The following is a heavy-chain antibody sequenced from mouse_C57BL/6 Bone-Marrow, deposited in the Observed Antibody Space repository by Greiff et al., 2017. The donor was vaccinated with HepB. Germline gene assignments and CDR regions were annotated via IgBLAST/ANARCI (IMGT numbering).Heavy chain of an antibody. J-gene: IGHJ4*01. CDR2: IYPGSGNT. CDR1: GYSFTSYY. CDR3: AKDYYGSYYAMDY. V-gene: IGHV1-66*01. Sequence: VQLQQSGPELVKPGASVKISCKASGYSFTSYYIHWVKQRPGQGLEWIGWIYPGSGNTKYNEKFKGKATLTADTSSSTAYMQLSSLTSEDSAVYYCAKDYYGSYYAMDYWGQGTSVTVSS. D-gene: IGHD1-1*01.